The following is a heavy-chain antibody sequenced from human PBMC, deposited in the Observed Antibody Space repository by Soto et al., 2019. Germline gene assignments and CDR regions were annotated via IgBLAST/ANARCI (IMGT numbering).Heavy chain of an antibody. CDR3: XXXXXXSWP. CDR1: GFTVNFQY. Sequence: EAQVVESGGGLVHPGGSLRLSCAASGFTVNFQYMSWLRQAPGKGLEWVSMVYAGGPTLYADSLKGRVTVSIDNSXXXXXXXXXXXXXXXXXXXXXXXXXXXSWPWGQGIVVTVSS. J-gene: IGHJ5*02. CDR2: VYAGGPT. V-gene: IGHV3-66*01.